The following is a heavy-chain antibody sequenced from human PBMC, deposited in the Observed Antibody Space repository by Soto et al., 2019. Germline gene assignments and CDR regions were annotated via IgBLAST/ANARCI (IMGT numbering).Heavy chain of an antibody. Sequence: GGSLRLSCAASGFTASSNYMNWVRQAPGKGLEWVSVIYSGGSTYYADSVKGRFTISRDNSKNTLYLQMNSLRAEDTAVYYCAREIGYCSGGSCYTYLDAFDIWGQGTMVTVSS. CDR3: AREIGYCSGGSCYTYLDAFDI. D-gene: IGHD2-15*01. CDR2: IYSGGST. CDR1: GFTASSNY. V-gene: IGHV3-66*01. J-gene: IGHJ3*02.